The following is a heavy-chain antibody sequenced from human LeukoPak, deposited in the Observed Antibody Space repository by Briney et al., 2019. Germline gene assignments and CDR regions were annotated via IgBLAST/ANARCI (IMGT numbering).Heavy chain of an antibody. J-gene: IGHJ6*02. D-gene: IGHD6-19*01. V-gene: IGHV3-23*01. CDR2: ISGSGGST. CDR3: AKDRQWLVRYYYGMDV. Sequence: GGSLRLSCAASGFTFSSYAMSWVRQAPGKGLEWVSAISGSGGSTYYADSVKGRFTISRDNSKNTLYLQMNSLRAEDTAVYYCAKDRQWLVRYYYGMDVWGQGTTVTVSS. CDR1: GFTFSSYA.